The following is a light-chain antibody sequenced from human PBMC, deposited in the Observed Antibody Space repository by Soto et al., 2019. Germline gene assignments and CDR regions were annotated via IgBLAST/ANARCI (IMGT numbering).Light chain of an antibody. CDR3: QQYNNWPPIT. Sequence: ELVMTQSPAILSVSPGASATLSCRASQSVNSNYLAWYQQHPGQPPRLIIYGASTRATGIPARFSGSGSGTEFTLTISRLQSEDFAVYYGQQYNNWPPITFGQGTRLEIK. CDR2: GAS. CDR1: QSVNSN. V-gene: IGKV3-15*01. J-gene: IGKJ5*01.